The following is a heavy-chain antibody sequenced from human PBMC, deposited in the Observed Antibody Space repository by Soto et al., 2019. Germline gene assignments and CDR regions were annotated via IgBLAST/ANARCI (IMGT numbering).Heavy chain of an antibody. Sequence: EVQVLESGGGLVQPGGSLTLSCAASGFTVSSYGMNWVRLAPGKGLEWVAAVSTTGGNNYYADSVKGRFTISRVNSMNTVLLRMNSLRVDDTATYYCAKTGPGSGFYRYYFEPWGQGTLVTVSS. J-gene: IGHJ4*02. V-gene: IGHV3-23*01. D-gene: IGHD6-19*01. CDR1: GFTVSSYG. CDR2: VSTTGGNN. CDR3: AKTGPGSGFYRYYFEP.